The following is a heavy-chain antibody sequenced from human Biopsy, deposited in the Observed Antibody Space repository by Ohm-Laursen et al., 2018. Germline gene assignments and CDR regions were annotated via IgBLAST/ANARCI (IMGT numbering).Heavy chain of an antibody. CDR1: GGSISNNNYY. J-gene: IGHJ5*02. CDR2: IFYRGST. CDR3: ARDYDTSGYYYVS. D-gene: IGHD3-22*01. Sequence: SDTLSLTCPVSGGSISNNNYYWGWIRQPPGKGLEWLGSIFYRGSTHYKPSLKSRVNISVDTSKNQFSLKLNSVTAADTAVYYCARDYDTSGYYYVSWGQGTLVTVSS. V-gene: IGHV4-39*01.